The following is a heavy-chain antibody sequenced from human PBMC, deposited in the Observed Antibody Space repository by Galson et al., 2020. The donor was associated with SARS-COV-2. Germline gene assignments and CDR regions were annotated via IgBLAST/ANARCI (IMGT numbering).Heavy chain of an antibody. CDR3: ARPSGPRAGYYFDY. CDR1: RYTFTDYY. J-gene: IGHJ4*02. V-gene: IGHV1-46*01. D-gene: IGHD2-15*01. Sequence: ASVTVSCKASRYTFTDYYLHWVRQAPGQGLEDMGVINPSGCSTSDAQEFQGRVTMTRDTSTSPVYMELTSLRSEDTAVYYCARPSGPRAGYYFDYWGQGTLVTVSS. CDR2: INPSGCST.